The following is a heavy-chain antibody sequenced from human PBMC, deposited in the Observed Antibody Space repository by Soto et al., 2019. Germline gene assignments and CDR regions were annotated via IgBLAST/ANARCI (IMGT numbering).Heavy chain of an antibody. J-gene: IGHJ4*02. CDR3: ARGRGAAADYFDF. CDR1: GFPFSYYY. CDR2: ISSSTSHT. Sequence: TGGSLRLSCAVSGFPFSYYYMTWIRQAPGKGLEWVSYISSSTSHTNYADSVKGRFTISRDNAKNSLFLQMNSLRAEDTAVYYCARGRGAAADYFDFWGQGTLVTVSS. V-gene: IGHV3-11*05. D-gene: IGHD6-13*01.